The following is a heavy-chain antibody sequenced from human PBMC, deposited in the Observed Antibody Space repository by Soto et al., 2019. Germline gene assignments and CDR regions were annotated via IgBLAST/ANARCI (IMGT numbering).Heavy chain of an antibody. D-gene: IGHD4-17*01. V-gene: IGHV4-30-2*01. CDR1: GGSISSGGYS. Sequence: QLQLQESGSGLVKPSQTLSLTCAVSGGSISSGGYSWSWIRQPPGKGLEWIGYIYHSGSTYYNPALRSRVTIAVDRSKNQFSLKLSSVTAAATAVYYCARAMTTVTTLDYWGQGTLVTVSS. CDR3: ARAMTTVTTLDY. CDR2: IYHSGST. J-gene: IGHJ4*02.